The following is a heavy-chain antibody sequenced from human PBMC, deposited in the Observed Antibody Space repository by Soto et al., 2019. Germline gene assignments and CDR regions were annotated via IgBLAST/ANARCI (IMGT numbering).Heavy chain of an antibody. CDR2: IIPILGIA. Sequence: QVQLVQSGAEVKKPGSSVKVSCKASGGTFSSYTISWVRQAPGQGLEWMGRIIPILGIANYALKFQGRVTIIADKTTSTVYMELSSLRSEDTAVYYCARDDGLAYCGGVFYSWGHVTLFTVSS. V-gene: IGHV1-69*02. J-gene: IGHJ4*01. CDR3: ARDDGLAYCGGVFYS. CDR1: GGTFSSYT. D-gene: IGHD2-21*02.